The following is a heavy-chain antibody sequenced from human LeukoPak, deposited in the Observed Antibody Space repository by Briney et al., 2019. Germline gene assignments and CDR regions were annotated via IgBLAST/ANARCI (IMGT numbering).Heavy chain of an antibody. Sequence: QPGGSLRLSCAASGFTFSSYGMHWVRQAPGKGLEWVAVIWYDGSNKYYADSVKGRFTISRDNAKNSLYLQMDSLRAEDTAVYYCARDLLNDEGSSYFFDQWGQGTLVTVSS. V-gene: IGHV3-33*01. D-gene: IGHD2-2*01. CDR3: ARDLLNDEGSSYFFDQ. CDR1: GFTFSSYG. J-gene: IGHJ4*02. CDR2: IWYDGSNK.